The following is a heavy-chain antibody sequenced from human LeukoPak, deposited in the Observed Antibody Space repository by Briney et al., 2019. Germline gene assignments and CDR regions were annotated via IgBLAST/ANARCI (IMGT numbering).Heavy chain of an antibody. V-gene: IGHV4-59*08. CDR3: ARRDGYNPGRFDY. J-gene: IGHJ4*02. CDR2: ISYSGTT. Sequence: GSLRLSCAGSGFTFNNYPISWIRQPPGMGLEWIGYISYSGTTNYSPSLRSRVTISVDTSKNQFSLKLSSVTAADTAVYYCARRDGYNPGRFDYWGQGTLVTVSS. D-gene: IGHD5-24*01. CDR1: GFTFNNYP.